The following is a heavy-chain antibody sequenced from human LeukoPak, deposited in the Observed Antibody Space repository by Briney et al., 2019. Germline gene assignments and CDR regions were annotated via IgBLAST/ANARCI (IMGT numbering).Heavy chain of an antibody. Sequence: GASVKVSCKASGGTSSSYAISWVRQAPGQGLEWMGGIIPIFGTANYAQKFQGRVTITADESTSTAYMELSSLRSEDTAVYYCATYGSGSYSLDYWGQGTLVTVSS. V-gene: IGHV1-69*13. D-gene: IGHD3-10*01. CDR1: GGTSSSYA. J-gene: IGHJ4*02. CDR3: ATYGSGSYSLDY. CDR2: IIPIFGTA.